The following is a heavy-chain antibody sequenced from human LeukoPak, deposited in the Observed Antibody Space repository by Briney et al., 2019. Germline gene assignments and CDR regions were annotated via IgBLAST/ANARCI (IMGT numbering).Heavy chain of an antibody. CDR3: AKDRDIVVVVAPYY. CDR1: GFTFSSYG. Sequence: GGSLRLSCAASGFTFSSYGMHWVRQAPGKGLEWVAVISYDGSNKYYADSVKGRFTISRDNSKNTLYLQMNSLRAEDTAVYYCAKDRDIVVVVAPYYWGQGTLVTVSS. D-gene: IGHD2-15*01. J-gene: IGHJ4*02. V-gene: IGHV3-30*18. CDR2: ISYDGSNK.